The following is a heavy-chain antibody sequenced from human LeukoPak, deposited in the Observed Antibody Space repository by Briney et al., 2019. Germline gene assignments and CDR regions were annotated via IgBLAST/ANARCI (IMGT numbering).Heavy chain of an antibody. Sequence: SETLSLTCTVSGGSISSYYWSWIRQPAGKGLEWIGRIYTSGSTNYNPSLKSRVTMSVDTSKNQFSLKLSSVTAADTAVYYCARDEQQLAPRGMDVWGQGTTVTVSS. V-gene: IGHV4-4*07. CDR3: ARDEQQLAPRGMDV. CDR2: IYTSGST. CDR1: GGSISSYY. J-gene: IGHJ6*02. D-gene: IGHD6-13*01.